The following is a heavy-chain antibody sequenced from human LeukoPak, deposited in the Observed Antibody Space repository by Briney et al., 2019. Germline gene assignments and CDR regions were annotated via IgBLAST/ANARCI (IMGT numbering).Heavy chain of an antibody. D-gene: IGHD5-18*01. CDR3: ARDTQWLRYYYYMDV. V-gene: IGHV4-39*07. Sequence: PSETLSLTCTVSGGSISSSSYYWGWIRQPPGKGLEWIGSIYYSGSTYYNPSLKSRVTISVDTSKSQFSLKLSSVTAADTAVYYCARDTQWLRYYYYMDVWGKGTTVTISS. J-gene: IGHJ6*03. CDR1: GGSISSSSYY. CDR2: IYYSGST.